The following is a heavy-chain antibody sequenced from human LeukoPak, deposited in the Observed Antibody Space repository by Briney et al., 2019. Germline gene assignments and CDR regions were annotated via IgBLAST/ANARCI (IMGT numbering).Heavy chain of an antibody. CDR2: IWYDGSNK. V-gene: IGHV3-33*06. D-gene: IGHD2-15*01. Sequence: PGRSLRLSCAASGFTFSSYGMHWVRQAPGKGLEWVAGIWYDGSNKYYADSVKGRFTISRDNSKSTLYLQMNSLRAEDTAVYYCAKDRGYCSGGSCYFGYYFDYWGQGTLVTVSS. J-gene: IGHJ4*02. CDR1: GFTFSSYG. CDR3: AKDRGYCSGGSCYFGYYFDY.